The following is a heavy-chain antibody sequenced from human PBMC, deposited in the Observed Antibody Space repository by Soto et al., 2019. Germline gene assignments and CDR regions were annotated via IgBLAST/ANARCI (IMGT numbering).Heavy chain of an antibody. Sequence: QVQLVQSGADLKKPGASVKVSCKTSGYTFSGHFLQWVRQAPGAGPEWMGWIKPNTGNTKYGQKFGGRVTMTRDMSRSTAYLELTRLTVDDTAVYFCARAWSYCSGGSCSFAYWGQGSLVTVSS. CDR2: IKPNTGNT. J-gene: IGHJ4*02. CDR1: GYTFSGHF. D-gene: IGHD2-15*01. CDR3: ARAWSYCSGGSCSFAY. V-gene: IGHV1-2*02.